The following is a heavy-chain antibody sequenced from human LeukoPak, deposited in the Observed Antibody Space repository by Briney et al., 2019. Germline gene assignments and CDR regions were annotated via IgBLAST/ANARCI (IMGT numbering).Heavy chain of an antibody. D-gene: IGHD5-18*01. CDR3: ARGYSSVSPFDY. Sequence: ASVKVSCKASGYTFTSYYIYWVRQATGQGLEWMGIINPSGGSTSYAQKFQGRVTMTRDTSTSTVYMELSSLRSEDTAVYYCARGYSSVSPFDYWGQGTLVTVSS. J-gene: IGHJ4*02. CDR2: INPSGGST. CDR1: GYTFTSYY. V-gene: IGHV1-46*01.